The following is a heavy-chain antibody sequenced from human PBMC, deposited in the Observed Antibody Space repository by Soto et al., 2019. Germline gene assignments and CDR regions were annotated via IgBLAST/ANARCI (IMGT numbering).Heavy chain of an antibody. CDR2: IIPILGIA. CDR1: GGTFSSYT. J-gene: IGHJ4*02. CDR3: ARDWGSYES. D-gene: IGHD3-16*01. Sequence: QVQLVQSGAEVKKPGSSVKVSCKASGGTFSSYTISWVRQAPGQGLEWMGRIIPILGIANYAKKFQGRVTITADKSTSTDYMELSSLRSEDTAVYYRARDWGSYESWGQGTLVTVS. V-gene: IGHV1-69*08.